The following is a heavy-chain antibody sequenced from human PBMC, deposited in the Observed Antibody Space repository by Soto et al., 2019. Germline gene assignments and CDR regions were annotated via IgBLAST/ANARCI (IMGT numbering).Heavy chain of an antibody. Sequence: HSETLSLTCADSGASISSNFWSWIRQPAGKGLEWIGRLYASGSTNYNPSLKSRVTMSADTSKNQFSLKVTSVTAAVTAIYYCARVGHTYANYYFDYWGQGTLVTVSS. V-gene: IGHV4-4*07. CDR3: ARVGHTYANYYFDY. CDR2: LYASGST. J-gene: IGHJ4*02. CDR1: GASISSNF. D-gene: IGHD5-18*01.